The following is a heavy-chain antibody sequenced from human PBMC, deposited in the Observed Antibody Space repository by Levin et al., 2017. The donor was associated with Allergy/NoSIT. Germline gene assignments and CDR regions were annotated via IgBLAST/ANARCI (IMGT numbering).Heavy chain of an antibody. J-gene: IGHJ2*01. V-gene: IGHV3-21*06. D-gene: IGHD1-14*01. CDR3: ARDFRSREPKPNYRQFDL. CDR1: GFTFNNFG. CDR2: ISRDSSYI. Sequence: GGSLRLSCAASGFTFNNFGMNWVRQAPGKGLEWVSYISRDSSYIYYADSLKGRFTISRDNARNLLYLQVNSLRGEDTAVYYCARDFRSREPKPNYRQFDLWGSGTLVAVSS.